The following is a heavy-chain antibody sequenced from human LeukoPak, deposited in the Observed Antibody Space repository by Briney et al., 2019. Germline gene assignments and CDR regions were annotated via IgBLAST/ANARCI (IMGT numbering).Heavy chain of an antibody. CDR1: GGSISSYY. CDR3: AGGAIDSSGYNYYFDY. D-gene: IGHD3-22*01. J-gene: IGHJ4*02. CDR2: IYYSGST. V-gene: IGHV4-59*01. Sequence: SETLSLTCTVSGGSISSYYWSWIRQPPGKGLEWIGYIYYSGSTNYNPSLKSRVTISVDTSKNQFSLKLSSVTAADTAVYYCAGGAIDSSGYNYYFDYWGQGTLVTVSS.